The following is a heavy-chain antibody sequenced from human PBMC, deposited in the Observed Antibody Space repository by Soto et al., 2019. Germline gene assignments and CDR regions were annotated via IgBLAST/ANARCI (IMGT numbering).Heavy chain of an antibody. CDR3: ARLGFSGYAPFDY. CDR2: IIPIFGTA. D-gene: IGHD5-12*01. J-gene: IGHJ4*02. V-gene: IGHV1-69*13. Sequence: SVKVSCKASGGTFSSYAISWVRQAPGQGLEWMGGIIPIFGTANYAQKFQGRVTITADESTSTAYMELSSLRSEDTAVYYCARLGFSGYAPFDYWGQGTLVTVSS. CDR1: GGTFSSYA.